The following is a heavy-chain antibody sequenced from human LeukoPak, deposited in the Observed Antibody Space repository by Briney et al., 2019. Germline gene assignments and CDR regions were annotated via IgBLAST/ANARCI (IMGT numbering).Heavy chain of an antibody. CDR3: ARAPVDYYGSGSYFFDY. Sequence: GASVTVSCKASGYTXTGYYMHWVRQAPGQGLEWMGWTNSNSGGTNYAQKFQGRVTMTRDTSISTAYMELSRLRSDDTAVYYCARAPVDYYGSGSYFFDYWGQGTLVTVSS. J-gene: IGHJ4*02. CDR2: TNSNSGGT. CDR1: GYTXTGYY. V-gene: IGHV1-2*02. D-gene: IGHD3-10*01.